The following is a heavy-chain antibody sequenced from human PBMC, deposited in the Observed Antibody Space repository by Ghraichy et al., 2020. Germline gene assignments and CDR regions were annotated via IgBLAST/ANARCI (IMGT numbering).Heavy chain of an antibody. J-gene: IGHJ1*01. V-gene: IGHV2-70*11. Sequence: SGPTLVKPTQTLTLTCTFSGFSLSTSGMCVSWIRQPPGKALEWLARIDWDDDKYYSTSLKTRLTISKDTSKNQVVLTMTNMDPVDTATYYCARQLHSGGSCVEYFQHWGQGTLVTVSS. CDR1: GFSLSTSGMC. D-gene: IGHD2-15*01. CDR2: IDWDDDK. CDR3: ARQLHSGGSCVEYFQH.